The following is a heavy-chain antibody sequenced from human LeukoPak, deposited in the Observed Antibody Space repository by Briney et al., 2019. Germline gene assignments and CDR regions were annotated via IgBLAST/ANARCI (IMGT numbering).Heavy chain of an antibody. CDR3: SRESSSSSDY. Sequence: PSETLSLTCAVSGSSISTDYYWGWIRQPPGKGLEWIGSIHHNGRIYYSPSLKSRATLSLDTSKNQLSLRLSSLTAADTALYFCSRESSSSSDYWGQGTLVTVSS. CDR1: GSSISTDYY. J-gene: IGHJ4*02. V-gene: IGHV4-38-2*02. CDR2: IHHNGRI. D-gene: IGHD6-6*01.